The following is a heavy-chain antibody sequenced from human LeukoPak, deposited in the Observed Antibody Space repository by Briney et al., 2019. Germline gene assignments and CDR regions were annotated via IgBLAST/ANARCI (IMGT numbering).Heavy chain of an antibody. CDR3: ARVDGSADY. Sequence: ASVKVSCKASGYTSTNYDINWVRQATGQGLEWMGWVNPKSGYTGYAQKFQGRVTISRDTSISTAYMELSSLRSEDTAVYYCARVDGSADYWGQGTLVTVSS. V-gene: IGHV1-8*01. D-gene: IGHD1-26*01. J-gene: IGHJ4*02. CDR1: GYTSTNYD. CDR2: VNPKSGYT.